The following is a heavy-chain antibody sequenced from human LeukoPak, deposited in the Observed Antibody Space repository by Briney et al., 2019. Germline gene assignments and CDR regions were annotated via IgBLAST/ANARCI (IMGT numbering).Heavy chain of an antibody. V-gene: IGHV3-7*03. D-gene: IGHD6-13*01. CDR3: ARDQWAAGDY. Sequence: GGSLRLSCAASGFTFSNYWITWVRQAPGKGLEWVANVNEDGSEKFYVDSVKGRFTISRDNTKKSVFLHMKSLIAEDTSPDYCARDQWAAGDYWGQGRLVTVSS. CDR1: GFTFSNYW. J-gene: IGHJ4*02. CDR2: VNEDGSEK.